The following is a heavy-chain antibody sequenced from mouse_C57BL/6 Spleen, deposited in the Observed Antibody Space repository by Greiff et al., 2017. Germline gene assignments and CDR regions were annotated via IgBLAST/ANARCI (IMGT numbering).Heavy chain of an antibody. D-gene: IGHD5-1-1*01. CDR1: GYTFTDYY. Sequence: EVQLQESGPVLVKPGASVKMSCKASGYTFTDYYMNWVKQSHGKSLEWIGVINPYNGGTSYNQKFKGKATLTVDKSSSTAYMARNSLTSEDSAVDYCAREIQRDDMDYWGQGTT. J-gene: IGHJ4*01. CDR2: INPYNGGT. V-gene: IGHV1-19*01. CDR3: AREIQRDDMDY.